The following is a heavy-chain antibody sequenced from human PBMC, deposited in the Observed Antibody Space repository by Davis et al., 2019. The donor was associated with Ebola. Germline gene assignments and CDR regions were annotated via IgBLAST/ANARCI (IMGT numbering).Heavy chain of an antibody. J-gene: IGHJ6*02. CDR1: LYTFTDHY. D-gene: IGHD3-10*01. CDR3: ARAKEFGYDGMDV. CDR2: LLPILGIA. V-gene: IGHV1-69*04. Sequence: SVPVSCQASLYTFTDHYMHRVRQAPGQALEWMGSLLPILGIANYAQKFQGRVTITADKSTSTAYMELSSLRSEDPAVYYCARAKEFGYDGMDVWGQGTTVTVSS.